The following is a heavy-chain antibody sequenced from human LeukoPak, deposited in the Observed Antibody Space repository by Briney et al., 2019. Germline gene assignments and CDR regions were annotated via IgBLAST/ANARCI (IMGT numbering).Heavy chain of an antibody. J-gene: IGHJ4*02. CDR2: INPNSGGT. CDR1: GYTFTGYY. V-gene: IGHV1-2*06. CDR3: AVLRIMITFGGVIASYYFDY. D-gene: IGHD3-16*02. Sequence: ASVKVSCKASGYTFTGYYMHWVRQAPGQGLEWMGRINPNSGGTNYAQKFQGRVTMTRDTSISTAYMGLSRLRSDDTAVYYCAVLRIMITFGGVIASYYFDYWGQGTLVTVSS.